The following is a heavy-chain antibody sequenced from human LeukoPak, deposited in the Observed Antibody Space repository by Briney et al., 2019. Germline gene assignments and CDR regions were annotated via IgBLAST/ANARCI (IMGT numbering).Heavy chain of an antibody. CDR2: INPSNGGV. Sequence: ASVKVSCKASGYTFADYCVHWVRQAPGQGLEWMGWINPSNGGVNYAQKFEGRVTMTRDTSISTAYMELSRLTSDDTAVYYCARDGRTRYCSSTSCYRFDPWGQGTLVTVSS. D-gene: IGHD2-2*02. V-gene: IGHV1-2*02. J-gene: IGHJ5*02. CDR1: GYTFADYC. CDR3: ARDGRTRYCSSTSCYRFDP.